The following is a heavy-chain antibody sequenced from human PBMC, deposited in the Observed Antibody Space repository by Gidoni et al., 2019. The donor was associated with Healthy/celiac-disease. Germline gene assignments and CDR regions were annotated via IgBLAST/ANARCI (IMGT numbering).Heavy chain of an antibody. CDR3: AKDGSRWIQLSDY. D-gene: IGHD5-18*01. Sequence: EVQLLESGGGLVQPGGSLRLSCAASGFTFSSYAMSWVRQAPGKGLEWVSAIGGSGGSTYYADSVKGRFTISRDNSKNTLYLQMNSLRAEDTAVYYCAKDGSRWIQLSDYWGQGTLVTVSS. V-gene: IGHV3-23*01. CDR1: GFTFSSYA. J-gene: IGHJ4*02. CDR2: IGGSGGST.